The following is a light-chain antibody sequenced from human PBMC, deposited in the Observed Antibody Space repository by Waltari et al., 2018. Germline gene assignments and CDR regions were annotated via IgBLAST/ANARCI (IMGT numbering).Light chain of an antibody. V-gene: IGKV3-15*01. CDR2: GAS. J-gene: IGKJ5*01. CDR1: RSVSSN. Sequence: ELFMTQSPSTLSVSPGETATLSCSASRSVSSNLAWYQQTPGQPPRLLIYGASTRATGIPARFSGSGSGTEFTLTISSLQSEDLEVYYCQQYNNWPPITFGQGTRLEIK. CDR3: QQYNNWPPIT.